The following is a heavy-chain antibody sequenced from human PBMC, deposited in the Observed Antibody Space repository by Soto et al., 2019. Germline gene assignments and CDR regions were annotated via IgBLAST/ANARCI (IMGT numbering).Heavy chain of an antibody. J-gene: IGHJ5*02. CDR2: IYWDDDK. D-gene: IGHD3-22*01. CDR3: AHGDGSYYDSHGRLAFDP. CDR1: AFSLRTRGVG. V-gene: IGHV2-5*02. Sequence: QITLKESGPTLVKPTQPLTLTCTFSAFSLRTRGVGVGWIRQPPGKALEWLALIYWDDDKRYNPSLKSRPTITKDTSSTPLVLTMTTMDPVDTGTYYCAHGDGSYYDSHGRLAFDPWGQGTLVTVSS.